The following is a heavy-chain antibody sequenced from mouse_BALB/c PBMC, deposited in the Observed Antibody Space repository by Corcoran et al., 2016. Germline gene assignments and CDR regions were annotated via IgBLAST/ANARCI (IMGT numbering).Heavy chain of an antibody. Sequence: EVQLKQSGAELVKPGASVKLYCTASGFNIKDTYMQWVKQRPEHGLEWIGRIDHANGNTKYDPKFQGKATITADTSSNTAYLQLSSLTSEDTAVYYCANWDGYFDVWGAGTTVTVSS. CDR3: ANWDGYFDV. D-gene: IGHD4-1*01. CDR1: GFNIKDTY. CDR2: IDHANGNT. J-gene: IGHJ1*01. V-gene: IGHV14-3*02.